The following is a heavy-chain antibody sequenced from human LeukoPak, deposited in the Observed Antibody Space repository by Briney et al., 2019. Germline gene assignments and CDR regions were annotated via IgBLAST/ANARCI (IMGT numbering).Heavy chain of an antibody. CDR3: VYWFDS. CDR1: GFTVSSNY. J-gene: IGHJ5*01. V-gene: IGHV3-66*01. CDR2: IYSGDNT. Sequence: GGSLRLSCAASGFTVSSNYMSWVRQAPGKGLEWVSLIYSGDNTYYADSVKGRFTISRDNSRNTLYLQMNSLRVEDTAVYYCVYWFDSWGQGTLVTVSS.